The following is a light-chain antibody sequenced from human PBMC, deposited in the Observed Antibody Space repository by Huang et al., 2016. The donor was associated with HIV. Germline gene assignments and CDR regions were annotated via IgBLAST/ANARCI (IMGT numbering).Light chain of an antibody. V-gene: IGKV3-15*01. CDR1: QTVSSK. Sequence: EIVMTQSPATLSVSPGERATLSCRASQTVSSKLAWYQQKPGQAPRLLIYGASTRATGIPARFSGSGSGTEFTLTISSLQSEDFAVYYCQQYNDWPYTFDQGTKLEIK. CDR3: QQYNDWPYT. CDR2: GAS. J-gene: IGKJ2*01.